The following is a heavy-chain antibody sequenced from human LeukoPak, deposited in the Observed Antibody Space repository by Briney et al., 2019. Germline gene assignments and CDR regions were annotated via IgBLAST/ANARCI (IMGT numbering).Heavy chain of an antibody. D-gene: IGHD3-22*01. Sequence: ASVKVSCKASGYTFTTYYMHWVRQAPGQGLEWMGIINPSGGSTSYAQKFQGRVTMTRDTSTSTAYMELSSLRSEDTAVYYCARADYYDSSGYSYYYYGMDVWGQGTTVTVSS. CDR2: INPSGGST. CDR1: GYTFTTYY. V-gene: IGHV1-46*01. CDR3: ARADYYDSSGYSYYYYGMDV. J-gene: IGHJ6*02.